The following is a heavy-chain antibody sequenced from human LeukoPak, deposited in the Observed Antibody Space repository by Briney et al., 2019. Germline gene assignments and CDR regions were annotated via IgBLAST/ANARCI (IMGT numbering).Heavy chain of an antibody. CDR2: IWYDGSNK. CDR1: GFTVSSNY. V-gene: IGHV3-33*08. J-gene: IGHJ4*02. CDR3: ARDRSGTFDY. Sequence: GGSLRLSCAASGFTVSSNYMNWVRQAPGKGLEWVALIWYDGSNKYYADSVKGRFTISRDNSRNTLYLQMNSLRAEDTAVYYCARDRSGTFDYWGQGTLVTVSS. D-gene: IGHD6-25*01.